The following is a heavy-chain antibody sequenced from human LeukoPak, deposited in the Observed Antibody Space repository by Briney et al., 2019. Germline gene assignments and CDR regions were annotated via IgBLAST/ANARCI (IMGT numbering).Heavy chain of an antibody. CDR1: GGTFSSYA. Sequence: SVKVSCKASGGTFSSYAISWVRQAPGQGLEWMGGIIPIFGTANYAQKFQGRVTITADESTSTAYMELSSLRSEDTAVYYCATQARFYYGAGEYFNLWGRGTLVTVSS. D-gene: IGHD3-10*01. V-gene: IGHV1-69*01. CDR3: ATQARFYYGAGEYFNL. J-gene: IGHJ2*01. CDR2: IIPIFGTA.